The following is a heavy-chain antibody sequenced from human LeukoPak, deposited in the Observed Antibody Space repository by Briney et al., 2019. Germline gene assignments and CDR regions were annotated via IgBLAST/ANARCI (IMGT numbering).Heavy chain of an antibody. V-gene: IGHV4-4*02. D-gene: IGHD1-26*01. CDR3: ARIMLSWREFDC. J-gene: IGHJ4*02. Sequence: SETLSLTCAVSGGSLSSSNWWSGVRQPPGKGREWIGEIYHSGSTNSNPSLKSRVTISVDKSKNQFSLKLSSVTAADTAVYYCARIMLSWREFDCWGQGTLVTVSS. CDR2: IYHSGST. CDR1: GGSLSSSNW.